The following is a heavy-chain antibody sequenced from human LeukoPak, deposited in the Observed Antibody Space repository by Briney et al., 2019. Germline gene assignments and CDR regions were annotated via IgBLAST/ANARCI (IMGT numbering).Heavy chain of an antibody. CDR3: AREGWELLFDFDY. Sequence: GGSLRLSCAASGFTFSSYEMNWVRQAPGKGLEWVSYIDTSGSTTYYAESVKGRFTISRVNAKNSLYLQMNSLRAEDTAVYYCAREGWELLFDFDYWGQGTLVTVSP. D-gene: IGHD1-26*01. J-gene: IGHJ4*02. CDR2: IDTSGSTT. CDR1: GFTFSSYE. V-gene: IGHV3-48*03.